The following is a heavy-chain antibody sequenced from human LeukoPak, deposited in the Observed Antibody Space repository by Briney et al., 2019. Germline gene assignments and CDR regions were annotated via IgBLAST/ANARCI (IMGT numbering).Heavy chain of an antibody. CDR1: GGTFSSYA. V-gene: IGHV1-69*05. CDR2: IIPIFGTA. Sequence: GSSVKVSCKASGGTFSSYAISWVRQAPGQGLEWMGGIIPIFGTANYAQKFQGRVTITTDESTSTAYMELSSLRSEDTAVYHCATSVRIGYCSSTSCYPEDYWGQGTLVTVSS. CDR3: ATSVRIGYCSSTSCYPEDY. D-gene: IGHD2-2*01. J-gene: IGHJ4*02.